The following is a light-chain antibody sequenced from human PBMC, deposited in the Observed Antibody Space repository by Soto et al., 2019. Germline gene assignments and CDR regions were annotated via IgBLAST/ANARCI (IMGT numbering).Light chain of an antibody. Sequence: DIQMTQSPSSVSASVGDRVTISCRASQDISNWLAWYQQKPGEVPKFLIYAASNLQSGVPSKFSVSGSGTDFTLTISSLQPEDFAVYYCQQARRFPITFGQGTRLEIK. V-gene: IGKV1-12*01. CDR1: QDISNW. CDR2: AAS. CDR3: QQARRFPIT. J-gene: IGKJ5*01.